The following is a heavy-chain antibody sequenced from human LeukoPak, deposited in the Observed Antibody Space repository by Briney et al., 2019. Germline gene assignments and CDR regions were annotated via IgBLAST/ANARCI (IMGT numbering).Heavy chain of an antibody. J-gene: IGHJ4*02. V-gene: IGHV4-39*01. CDR3: GSTHSSTLYFDY. CDR1: GGSISSSSYY. D-gene: IGHD6-13*01. CDR2: IYYSGST. Sequence: SETLSLTCTVSGGSISSSSYYWGWIRQPPGKGLEWIGSIYYSGSTYYNPSLKSRVTISVDTSKNQFSLKLNSVTAADTAVYYCGSTHSSTLYFDYWGQGTLVTVSS.